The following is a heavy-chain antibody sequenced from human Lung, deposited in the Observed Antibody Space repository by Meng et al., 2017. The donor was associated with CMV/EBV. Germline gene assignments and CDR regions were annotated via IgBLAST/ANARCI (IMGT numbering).Heavy chain of an antibody. CDR2: INPNSGGT. V-gene: IGHV1-2*02. CDR1: GYTVTAKC. Sequence: KTSGYTVTAKCVHWVRQAPRQGLEWMGWINPNSGGTNYAQKFQGRVTMTRDTSSSTAYMELSSLRSGDTAVYFCARDYDFWKNYLDYWGQGTLVTVSS. D-gene: IGHD3-3*01. J-gene: IGHJ4*02. CDR3: ARDYDFWKNYLDY.